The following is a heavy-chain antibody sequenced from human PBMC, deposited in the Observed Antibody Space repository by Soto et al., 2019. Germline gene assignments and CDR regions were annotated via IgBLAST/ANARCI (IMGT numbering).Heavy chain of an antibody. CDR3: TTDIDEWFGELGTYNWFDP. V-gene: IGHV3-15*07. D-gene: IGHD3-10*01. J-gene: IGHJ5*02. CDR2: IKSKTDGGTT. CDR1: GFTFSNAW. Sequence: EVQLVESGGGLVKPGGSLRLSCAASGFTFSNAWMNWVRQAPGKGLEWVGRIKSKTDGGTTDYAAPVKGRFTISRDDSKNTLYLQMNSLKTEDTAVYYCTTDIDEWFGELGTYNWFDPWGQGTLVTVSS.